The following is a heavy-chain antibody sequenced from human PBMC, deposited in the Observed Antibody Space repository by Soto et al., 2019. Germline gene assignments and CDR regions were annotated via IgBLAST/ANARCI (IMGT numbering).Heavy chain of an antibody. CDR1: GGSISSSRYF. D-gene: IGHD2-15*01. CDR3: ANMSLNHGATVKAAQYYFDY. V-gene: IGHV4-39*01. CDR2: IFYSGST. J-gene: IGHJ4*02. Sequence: PSETLSLTCTVSGGSISSSRYFWVWIRQAPGMGLEWIGSIFYSGSTYYNPSLQSRVTISVDTSKNQFSLELTSVTAADTAVFFCANMSLNHGATVKAAQYYFDYWGQGTLVTVSS.